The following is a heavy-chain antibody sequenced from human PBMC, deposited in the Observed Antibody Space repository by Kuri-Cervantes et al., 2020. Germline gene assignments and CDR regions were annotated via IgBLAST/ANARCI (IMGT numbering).Heavy chain of an antibody. V-gene: IGHV3-23*01. Sequence: GGSLRLSCAVSGFTFSSYTMHWVRQAPGKGLEWVSAISGSGGSTYYADSVKGRFTISRGNSKNTLYLQMSSLRSEDTAVYYCSREFPLHSSGYPRWGQGTLVTVSS. CDR2: ISGSGGST. D-gene: IGHD3-22*01. CDR1: GFTFSSYT. CDR3: SREFPLHSSGYPR. J-gene: IGHJ4*02.